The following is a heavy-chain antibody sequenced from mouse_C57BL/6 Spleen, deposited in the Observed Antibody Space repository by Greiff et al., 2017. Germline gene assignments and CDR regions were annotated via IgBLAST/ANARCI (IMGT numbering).Heavy chain of an antibody. CDR1: GYTFTSYT. J-gene: IGHJ4*01. CDR3: ARSYYGYAMDY. D-gene: IGHD1-1*01. CDR2: INPSSGYT. Sequence: QVPLQQSGAELARPGASVKMSCKASGYTFTSYTMHWVKQRPGQGLEWIGYINPSSGYTKYNQKFKDKATLTADKSSSTAYMQMSSLTSEDSAVYYCARSYYGYAMDYWGQGTSVTVSS. V-gene: IGHV1-4*01.